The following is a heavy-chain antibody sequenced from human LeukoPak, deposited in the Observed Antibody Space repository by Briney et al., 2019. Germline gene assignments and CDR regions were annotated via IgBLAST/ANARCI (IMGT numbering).Heavy chain of an antibody. Sequence: GGSLRLSCAASGFTFSSYSMRWDRQAPGKGREWVSSIISSSIYISYADSVKGRFTISRNNAKDSLYLQMSSLRAEDTAVYYYARDHHISAAGTPVGCGGQRTLAAVSA. CDR3: ARDHHISAAGTPVGC. V-gene: IGHV3-21*01. CDR2: IISSSIYI. CDR1: GFTFSSYS. D-gene: IGHD6-13*01. J-gene: IGHJ4*02.